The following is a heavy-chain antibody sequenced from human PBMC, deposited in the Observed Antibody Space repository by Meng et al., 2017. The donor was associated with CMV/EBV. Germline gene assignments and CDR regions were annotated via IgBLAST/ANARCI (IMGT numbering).Heavy chain of an antibody. CDR3: ARDAEYYDILTGHSYFDY. CDR2: ISSSSSYI. V-gene: IGHV3-21*01. J-gene: IGHJ4*02. Sequence: FTFSSYSMNWDRQAPGEGLEWVSSISSSSSYIYYADSVKGRFTISRDNAKNTLYLQMNSLRAEDTAVYYCARDAEYYDILTGHSYFDYWGQGTLVTVSS. D-gene: IGHD3-9*01. CDR1: FTFSSYS.